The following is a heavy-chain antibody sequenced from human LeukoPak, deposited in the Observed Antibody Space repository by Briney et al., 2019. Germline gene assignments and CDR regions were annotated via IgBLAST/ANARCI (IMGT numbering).Heavy chain of an antibody. Sequence: GGSLRLSCTASGFTLSRHGIHWVRQAPGKGLERVALLWSDGIKEDYADSAKGRFTISRDSSRNTVYLQMNSLRVEDTAVYYCARENWGFCSRCRDLDCWGQGTLVTVSS. CDR2: LWSDGIKE. V-gene: IGHV3-33*01. D-gene: IGHD2-15*01. J-gene: IGHJ4*02. CDR3: ARENWGFCSRCRDLDC. CDR1: GFTLSRHG.